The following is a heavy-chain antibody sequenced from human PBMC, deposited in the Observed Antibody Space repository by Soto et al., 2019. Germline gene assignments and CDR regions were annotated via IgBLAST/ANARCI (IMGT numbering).Heavy chain of an antibody. Sequence: HPGGSLRLSCAASGFTFSSYAMSWVRQAPGKGLEWVSAISGSGGSTYYADSVKGRFTISRDNSKNTLYLQMNSLRAEDTAVYYCAKDRSSSWYEGDGMDVWGQGTTVTVSS. CDR2: ISGSGGST. V-gene: IGHV3-23*01. CDR1: GFTFSSYA. CDR3: AKDRSSSWYEGDGMDV. D-gene: IGHD6-13*01. J-gene: IGHJ6*02.